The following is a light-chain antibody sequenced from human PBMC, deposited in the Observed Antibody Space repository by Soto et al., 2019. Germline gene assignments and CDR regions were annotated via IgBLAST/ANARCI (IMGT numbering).Light chain of an antibody. CDR1: QTVRNNY. V-gene: IGKV3-11*01. J-gene: IGKJ4*01. CDR2: DAS. Sequence: EIVLTQRPAILSLSPGERATLSCRASQTVRNNYLAWYQQKPGQAPRLLIYDASNRATGIPARFSGSGSGTDFTLTISSLEPEDFAVYYCQQRSNWPPRLTFGGGTKVDI. CDR3: QQRSNWPPRLT.